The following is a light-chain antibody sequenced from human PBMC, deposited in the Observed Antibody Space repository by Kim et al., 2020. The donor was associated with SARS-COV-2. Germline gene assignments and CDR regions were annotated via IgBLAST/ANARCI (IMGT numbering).Light chain of an antibody. Sequence: SPGEAATLSCRASQSVSSSYLAWYQQKPGQAPRLLIYAASSRATGIPDRFSGSGSGTDFTLTVSRLEPEDFAVYYCQQYGSSPYTFGQGTKVDIK. CDR2: AAS. CDR3: QQYGSSPYT. CDR1: QSVSSSY. J-gene: IGKJ2*01. V-gene: IGKV3-20*01.